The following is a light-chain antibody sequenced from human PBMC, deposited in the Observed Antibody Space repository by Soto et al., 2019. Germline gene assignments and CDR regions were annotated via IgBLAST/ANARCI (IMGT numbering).Light chain of an antibody. V-gene: IGLV7-46*01. CDR2: DTN. CDR1: TGAVTSAHF. J-gene: IGLJ3*02. Sequence: QAVVTQEPTLIVSPGTTVTLTCGSSTGAVTSAHFPCWIQQRPGQVPRTLIYDTNNKHSWTPVRFSGSLLGGQAALTLSGAQPDDDAEYYCLLYYTGSWVFGGGTKLTVL. CDR3: LLYYTGSWV.